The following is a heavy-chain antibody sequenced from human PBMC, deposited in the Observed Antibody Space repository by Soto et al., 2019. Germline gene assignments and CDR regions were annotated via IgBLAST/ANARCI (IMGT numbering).Heavy chain of an antibody. V-gene: IGHV4-59*01. CDR1: GGSISSYY. D-gene: IGHD3-22*01. Sequence: PSETLSLTCTVSGGSISSYYWSWIRQPPVNGLEWIGYIYYSGSTNYNPSLKSRVTISVDTSKNQFSLKLSSVTAADTGVYYCAREVEAYPPYYYTVDVWGQGTTVTVSS. J-gene: IGHJ6*02. CDR3: AREVEAYPPYYYTVDV. CDR2: IYYSGST.